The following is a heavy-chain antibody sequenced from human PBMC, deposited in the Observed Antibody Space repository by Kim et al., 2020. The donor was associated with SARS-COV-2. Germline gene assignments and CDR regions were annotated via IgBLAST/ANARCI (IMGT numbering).Heavy chain of an antibody. J-gene: IGHJ3*02. CDR3: VRERGIKAFDI. Sequence: SETLSLTCTVSGGSMMSYHWSWIRQPPGKGLEWIGYIFYSGNTNYNPSLKSRVTISVDTSKNQFSLILSSVTAADTAVYYCVRERGIKAFDIWGQGTMVTVSS. D-gene: IGHD1-20*01. CDR2: IFYSGNT. CDR1: GGSMMSYH. V-gene: IGHV4-59*01.